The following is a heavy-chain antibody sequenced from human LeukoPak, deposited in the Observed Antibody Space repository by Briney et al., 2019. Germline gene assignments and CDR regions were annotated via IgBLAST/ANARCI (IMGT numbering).Heavy chain of an antibody. D-gene: IGHD3-10*01. J-gene: IGHJ4*02. CDR3: AKKKMAYGSGSFYPDY. Sequence: GGSLRLSCVASGFTFSNYGIHWVRQAPGKGLEWVANIKQDGSEKYYVDSVEGRFTISRDNAKNSLYLQMNSLRAEDTAVYYCAKKKMAYGSGSFYPDYWGQGTLVTVSS. CDR2: IKQDGSEK. V-gene: IGHV3-7*01. CDR1: GFTFSNYG.